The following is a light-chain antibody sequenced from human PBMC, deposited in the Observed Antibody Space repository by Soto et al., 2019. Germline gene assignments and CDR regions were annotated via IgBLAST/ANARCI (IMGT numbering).Light chain of an antibody. CDR3: QEYNSYTWT. J-gene: IGKJ1*01. CDR2: DSS. CDR1: QSISSW. Sequence: DIQMTHSPSTLSPSVGDRVTITCRASQSISSWLAWYQQKPGRAPKXLIYDSSSLESGVPSRFSGSGSGTELRITISTMQPDDFESFYCQEYNSYTWTFGQGTKVDIK. V-gene: IGKV1-5*01.